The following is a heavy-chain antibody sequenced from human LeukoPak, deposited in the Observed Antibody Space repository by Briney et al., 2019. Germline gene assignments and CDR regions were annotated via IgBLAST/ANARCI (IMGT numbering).Heavy chain of an antibody. Sequence: QPGGSLTLSCAASGFTLCSYGMHCLPQARGKGLEGVAFIRYDGSNKDYAYSVRRRFTISRENSKNTLYLQMNRLRAEDTAVYYCAKVRPGGYSYGSPFDPWGQGNLVTASS. D-gene: IGHD5-18*01. CDR3: AKVRPGGYSYGSPFDP. J-gene: IGHJ5*02. CDR1: GFTLCSYG. CDR2: IRYDGSNK. V-gene: IGHV3-30*02.